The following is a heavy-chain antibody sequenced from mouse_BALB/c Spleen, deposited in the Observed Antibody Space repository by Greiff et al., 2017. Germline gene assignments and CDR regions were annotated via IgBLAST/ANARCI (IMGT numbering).Heavy chain of an antibody. J-gene: IGHJ4*01. D-gene: IGHD1-1*01. V-gene: IGHV2-6-7*01. Sequence: VQLQESGPGLVAPSQSLSITCTVSGFSLTGYGVNWVRQPPGKGLEWLGMIWGDGSTDYNSALKSRLSISKDNSKSQVFLKMNSLQTDDTARYYCAREDYYGSSYGYYAMDYWGQGTSVTVSS. CDR3: AREDYYGSSYGYYAMDY. CDR2: IWGDGST. CDR1: GFSLTGYG.